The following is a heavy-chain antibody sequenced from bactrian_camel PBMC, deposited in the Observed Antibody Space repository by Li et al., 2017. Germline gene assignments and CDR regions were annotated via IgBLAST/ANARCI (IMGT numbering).Heavy chain of an antibody. D-gene: IGHD1*01. CDR1: GYTDSSNV. V-gene: IGHV3S53*01. J-gene: IGHJ4*01. CDR2: IDSDGTL. Sequence: QVQLVESGGGLVQPGGTLRLSCAASGYTDSSNVMAWFRQAPGKEREGVAAIDSDGTLDYSDSVKGRFTISKDNAVDTIYLQMNSLKPDDTAVYYCAATGQMLSVAGCRTQGTQVTVS.